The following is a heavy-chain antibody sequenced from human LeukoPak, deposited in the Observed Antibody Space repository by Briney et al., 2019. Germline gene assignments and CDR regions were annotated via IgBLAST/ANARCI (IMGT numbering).Heavy chain of an antibody. CDR3: ARDAYIVVVPAATYYYYGMDV. CDR2: IYHSGST. J-gene: IGHJ6*04. D-gene: IGHD2-2*01. V-gene: IGHV4-4*02. CDR1: GGSISSSNW. Sequence: PSETLSLTCAVSGGSISSSNWWSWVRQPPGKGLEWIGEIYHSGSTNYNPSLKSRVTISVDKSKSQFSLKLSSVTAADTAVYYCARDAYIVVVPAATYYYYGMDVWGKGTTVTVSS.